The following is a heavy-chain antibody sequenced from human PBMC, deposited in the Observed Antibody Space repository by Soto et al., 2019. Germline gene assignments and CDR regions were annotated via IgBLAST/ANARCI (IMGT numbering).Heavy chain of an antibody. CDR2: MNPNSGNT. Sequence: ASVKVSCKASEYTFTSYDINWVRQATGQGLEWMGWMNPNSGNTGYAQKFQGRVTMTRNTSISTAYMELSSLRSEDTAVYYCARRYPGGWYKRTDAFDIWGQGTMVTVSS. V-gene: IGHV1-8*01. D-gene: IGHD6-19*01. CDR3: ARRYPGGWYKRTDAFDI. J-gene: IGHJ3*02. CDR1: EYTFTSYD.